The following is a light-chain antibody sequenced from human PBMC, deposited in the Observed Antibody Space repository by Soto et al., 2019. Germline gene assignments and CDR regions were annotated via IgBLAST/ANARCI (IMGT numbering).Light chain of an antibody. J-gene: IGLJ1*01. CDR2: VGS. Sequence: QSALTQPASVSGSPGQSITISCSGTNNDIGNYDLVSWYQYHPDKAPKLIIYVGSKRPSGVSTRFSGSKSGNTASLTISGLQAEDEADYYCCSYAGTSAPYVFGSGTKLTVL. CDR1: NNDIGNYDL. CDR3: CSYAGTSAPYV. V-gene: IGLV2-23*01.